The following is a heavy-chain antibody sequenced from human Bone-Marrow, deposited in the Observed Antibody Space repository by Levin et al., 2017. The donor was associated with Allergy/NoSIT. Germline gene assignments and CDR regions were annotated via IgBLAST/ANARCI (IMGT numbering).Heavy chain of an antibody. CDR2: FIPFFGTA. Sequence: VASVKVSCKASGGTFSSYGFSWVRQAPGQGLEWMGGFIPFFGTAHYAQKFQGRVTITADESTTTAYMSLNSLRSEDTAVYYCARDSVQEDDVLVHLDVWGQGTTVTVSS. J-gene: IGHJ6*02. V-gene: IGHV1-69*13. D-gene: IGHD5-24*01. CDR1: GGTFSSYG. CDR3: ARDSVQEDDVLVHLDV.